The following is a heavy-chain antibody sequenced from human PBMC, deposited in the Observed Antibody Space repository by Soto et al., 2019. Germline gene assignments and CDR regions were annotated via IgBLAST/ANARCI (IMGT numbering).Heavy chain of an antibody. Sequence: QVQLVESGGGVVQPGRSLRLSCAASGFTFSSYGMHWVRQAPGKGLEWVAVISYDGSNKYYADSVKGRFTISRDNSKNTLYLQMNSLKDEDTAVYYCAKNSMYYDILTGIDAFDIWGQGTMVTVSS. V-gene: IGHV3-30*18. D-gene: IGHD3-9*01. CDR2: ISYDGSNK. CDR3: AKNSMYYDILTGIDAFDI. CDR1: GFTFSSYG. J-gene: IGHJ3*02.